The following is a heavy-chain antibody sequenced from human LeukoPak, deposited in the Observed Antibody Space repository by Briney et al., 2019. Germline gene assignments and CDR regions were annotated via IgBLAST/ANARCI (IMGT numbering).Heavy chain of an antibody. Sequence: VASVKVSCEASGYTFTGYYMHWVRQAPGQGLEWMGWINPNSGGTNYAQKFQGRVTMTRDTSISTAYMELSRLRSDDTAVYYCARGCSSTSCLGNWFDPWGQGTLVTVSS. D-gene: IGHD2-2*01. V-gene: IGHV1-2*02. J-gene: IGHJ5*02. CDR1: GYTFTGYY. CDR2: INPNSGGT. CDR3: ARGCSSTSCLGNWFDP.